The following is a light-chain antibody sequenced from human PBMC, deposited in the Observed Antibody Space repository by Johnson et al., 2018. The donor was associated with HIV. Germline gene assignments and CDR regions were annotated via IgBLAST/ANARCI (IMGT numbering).Light chain of an antibody. Sequence: QSVLTQPPSVSAAPGQKVAISCSGSSSNIGNNYVSWYQQFPGTAPKVLIYENNKRPSGIPDRFSGSKSGTSATLGITGLQTGDEADYYCGTWDSSLSAYNYVFGTGTKVTVL. CDR3: GTWDSSLSAYNYV. V-gene: IGLV1-51*02. CDR2: ENN. CDR1: SSNIGNNY. J-gene: IGLJ1*01.